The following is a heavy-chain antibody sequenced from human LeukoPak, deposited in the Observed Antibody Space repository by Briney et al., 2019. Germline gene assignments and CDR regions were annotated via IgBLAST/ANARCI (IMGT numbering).Heavy chain of an antibody. CDR2: INHSGST. Sequence: SETLSLTCAVYGGSFSGYYWSWIRQPPGKGLEWIGEINHSGSTNYNPSLKSRVTISVDTSKNQFSLKLSSVTAADTAVYYCAREYSSSWYGINAFDIWGQGTMVTVSS. V-gene: IGHV4-34*01. J-gene: IGHJ3*02. D-gene: IGHD6-13*01. CDR3: AREYSSSWYGINAFDI. CDR1: GGSFSGYY.